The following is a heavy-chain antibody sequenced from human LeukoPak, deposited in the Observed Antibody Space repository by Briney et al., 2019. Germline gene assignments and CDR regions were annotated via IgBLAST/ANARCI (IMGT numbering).Heavy chain of an antibody. D-gene: IGHD5-18*01. CDR3: ARDVTPYYYGMDV. J-gene: IGHJ6*02. Sequence: GGSLRLSCAASGFTFSSYAMSWVRQAPGKGLEWVSSISSSSSYIYYADSVKGRFTISRDNAKNSLYLQMNSLRAEDTAVYYCARDVTPYYYGMDVWGQGTTVTVSS. CDR1: GFTFSSYA. V-gene: IGHV3-21*01. CDR2: ISSSSSYI.